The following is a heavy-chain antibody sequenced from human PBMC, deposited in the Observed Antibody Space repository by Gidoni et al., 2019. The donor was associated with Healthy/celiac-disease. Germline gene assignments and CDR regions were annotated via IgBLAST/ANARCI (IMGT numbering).Heavy chain of an antibody. CDR1: GVSISSGGYY. D-gene: IGHD4-17*01. V-gene: IGHV4-31*03. Sequence: QVQLQESGLGMVKPSQTLSPTCPVAGVSISSGGYYWSWNRPHPGKGLAWIGYVYYSESTNYHPSLKSRVTISVDTSKNQFSLKLSAVTAADTAVYYCARAGRGGYGDYDLFDYWGQGTLVTVSS. CDR2: VYYSEST. CDR3: ARAGRGGYGDYDLFDY. J-gene: IGHJ4*02.